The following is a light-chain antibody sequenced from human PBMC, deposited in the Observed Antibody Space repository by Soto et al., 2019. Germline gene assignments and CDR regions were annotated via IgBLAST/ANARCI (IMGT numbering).Light chain of an antibody. CDR2: DAS. CDR3: QQGNNWPLT. CDR1: QSVGSF. V-gene: IGKV3-11*01. Sequence: ENVLTQSPATLSLSPGESATLSCRASQSVGSFLAWYQQKPGQGPRLLIYDASSRATGISARFSGSGSGTDFTLTISSLEPEDFAVYYCQQGNNWPLTFGGGTRVEIK. J-gene: IGKJ4*01.